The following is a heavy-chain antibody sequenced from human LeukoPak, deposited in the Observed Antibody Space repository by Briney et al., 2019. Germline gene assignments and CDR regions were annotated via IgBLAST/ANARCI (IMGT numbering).Heavy chain of an antibody. V-gene: IGHV3-64D*06. Sequence: GGSLRLSCSVSGFTFSTYVMHWVRQAPGKGLEYVSAISSNGDNTYYADSVKGRLTISRDNSKNTLYLQMSSLRADDTAVYYCVRGTGYWGQGPLVTVSS. CDR2: ISSNGDNT. CDR3: VRGTGY. J-gene: IGHJ4*02. CDR1: GFTFSTYV.